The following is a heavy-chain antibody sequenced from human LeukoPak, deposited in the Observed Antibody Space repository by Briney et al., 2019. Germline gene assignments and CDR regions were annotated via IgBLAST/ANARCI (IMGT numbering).Heavy chain of an antibody. CDR2: ISYDGSNK. V-gene: IGHV3-30-3*01. D-gene: IGHD6-19*01. J-gene: IGHJ4*02. CDR1: GFTFSSYA. Sequence: GRSLRLSCAASGFTFSSYAMHWVRQAPGKGLEWVAVISYDGSNKYYADSVKGRFTISRDNSKNTLYLQMNSLRAEDTAVYYCARDRYSSGWYVIRVFSHWGQGTLVTVSS. CDR3: ARDRYSSGWYVIRVFSH.